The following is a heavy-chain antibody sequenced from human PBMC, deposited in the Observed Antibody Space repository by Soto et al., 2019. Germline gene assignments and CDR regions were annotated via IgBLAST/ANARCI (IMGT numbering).Heavy chain of an antibody. CDR2: INSDGSST. V-gene: IGHV3-74*01. J-gene: IGHJ4*02. Sequence: GGSLRLSCAASGFTFSSYWMHWVRQAPGKGLVWVSRINSDGSSTSYADSVKGRFTISRDNAKNTLYLQMNSLRAEDTAVYYCARIDLGIAAAGPDYWGQGTLVTVYS. D-gene: IGHD6-13*01. CDR1: GFTFSSYW. CDR3: ARIDLGIAAAGPDY.